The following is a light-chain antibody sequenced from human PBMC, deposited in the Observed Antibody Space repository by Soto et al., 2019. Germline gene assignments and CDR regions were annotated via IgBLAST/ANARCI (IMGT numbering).Light chain of an antibody. CDR2: AAF. V-gene: IGKV1-16*02. J-gene: IGKJ2*01. CDR1: QGISDY. CDR3: QQYNSNPPT. Sequence: DIQMTQSPSSLSASVGDRVTITCRASQGISDYLAWFQQVGKVPKSLIYAAFSLQSGVPSKFSGSGSGTDFTLIISSLEPEDFANFYCQQYNSNPPTFGQGTKLEIK.